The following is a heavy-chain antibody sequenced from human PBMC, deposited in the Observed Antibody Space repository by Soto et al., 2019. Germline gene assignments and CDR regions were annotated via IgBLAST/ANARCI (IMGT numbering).Heavy chain of an antibody. V-gene: IGHV1-2*02. J-gene: IGHJ3*02. CDR2: INPNSGGT. D-gene: IGHD3-9*01. CDR1: GYTFTNFG. CDR3: ARDLAYDILTGTPLDAFDI. Sequence: ASVKVSCKASGYTFTNFGVTWVRRAPGQGLEWMGWINPNSGGTNYAQKFQGRVTMTRDTSISTAYMELSRLRSDDTAVYYCARDLAYDILTGTPLDAFDIWGQGTMVTVSS.